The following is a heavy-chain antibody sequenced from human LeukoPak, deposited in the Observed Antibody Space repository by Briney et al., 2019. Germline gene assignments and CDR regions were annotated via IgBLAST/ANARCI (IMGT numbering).Heavy chain of an antibody. D-gene: IGHD6-19*01. CDR3: AKDMGSGSGWLEYYFDY. Sequence: PGRSLRLSCAASGFTFDDYAMHWVRQAPGKGLEWVSGIGWNSGSMGHADSVKGRFTISRDNAKNSLYLQMNSLRAEDTALYYCAKDMGSGSGWLEYYFDYWGQGTLVTVSS. CDR2: IGWNSGSM. CDR1: GFTFDDYA. V-gene: IGHV3-9*01. J-gene: IGHJ4*02.